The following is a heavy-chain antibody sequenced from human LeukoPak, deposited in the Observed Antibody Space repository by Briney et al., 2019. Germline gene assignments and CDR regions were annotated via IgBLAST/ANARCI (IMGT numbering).Heavy chain of an antibody. V-gene: IGHV3-74*03. J-gene: IGHJ4*02. CDR1: GFTFSNYW. CDR2: INRDGSTT. CDR3: AKDGSAYCGGDCFLGYFDY. Sequence: GGSLRLSCAASGFTFSNYWVHWVRQAPGKGLVWVSRINRDGSTTKYADSVKGRFTISRDNSKNTLYLQMNSLRAEDTAVYYCAKDGSAYCGGDCFLGYFDYWGQGTLVTVSS. D-gene: IGHD2-21*02.